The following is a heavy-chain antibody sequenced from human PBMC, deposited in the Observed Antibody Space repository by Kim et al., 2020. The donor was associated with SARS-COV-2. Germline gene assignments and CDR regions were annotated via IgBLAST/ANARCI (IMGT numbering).Heavy chain of an antibody. Sequence: GGSLRLSCSASGFTFSSYAMHWVRQAPGKGLEYVSAISSNGGSTYYADSVKGRFTISRDNSKNTLYLQMSSLRAEDTAVYYCVKMSGTQGSYYDSSGYLVDAFDIWGQGTMVTVSS. J-gene: IGHJ3*02. D-gene: IGHD3-22*01. CDR3: VKMSGTQGSYYDSSGYLVDAFDI. CDR2: ISSNGGST. V-gene: IGHV3-64D*09. CDR1: GFTFSSYA.